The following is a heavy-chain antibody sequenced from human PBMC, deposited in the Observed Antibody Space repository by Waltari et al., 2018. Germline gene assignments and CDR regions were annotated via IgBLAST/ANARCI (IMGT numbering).Heavy chain of an antibody. V-gene: IGHV4-59*01. D-gene: IGHD3-3*01. CDR2: IAYNGRT. Sequence: VQLQVSGPGLVKPSETLSLTCAVSGDSINNYYWNWIRQPPGKELEWIGYIAYNGRTNYTPSLKSRVTISVDTSKTQFSLKLTSVTAADTAVYYCGRSYDFWSGYPLDYWGPGSLVTVSS. CDR3: GRSYDFWSGYPLDY. J-gene: IGHJ4*02. CDR1: GDSINNYY.